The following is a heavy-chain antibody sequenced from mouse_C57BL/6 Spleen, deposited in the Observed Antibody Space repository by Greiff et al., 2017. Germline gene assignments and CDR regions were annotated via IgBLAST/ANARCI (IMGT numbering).Heavy chain of an antibody. CDR3: AREGNYGTYCAMDY. D-gene: IGHD2-1*01. Sequence: QVQLQQPGAELVKPGASVTLSCTASGYTFTSYGMHWVQQTPGQGLEWIGMIHPNSGSTYYTEKFKSKATLTEDKTSSTAYMQLSSLTSEDSAVNYCAREGNYGTYCAMDYWGQGTTVTVSS. CDR2: IHPNSGST. CDR1: GYTFTSYG. V-gene: IGHV1-64*01. J-gene: IGHJ4*01.